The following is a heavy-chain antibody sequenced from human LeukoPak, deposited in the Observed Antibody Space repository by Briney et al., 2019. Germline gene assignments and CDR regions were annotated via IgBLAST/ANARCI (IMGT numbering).Heavy chain of an antibody. CDR1: GGSISSYY. CDR2: IYYSGST. V-gene: IGHV4-59*01. CDR3: ARVGTYDFWSGTGPFDI. J-gene: IGHJ3*02. Sequence: PSETRSLTCTVSGGSISSYYWSWIRQPPGKGLEWIGYIYYSGSTNYNPSLKSRVTISVDTSKNQFSLKLSSVTAADTAVYYCARVGTYDFWSGTGPFDIWGQGTMVTVSS. D-gene: IGHD3-3*01.